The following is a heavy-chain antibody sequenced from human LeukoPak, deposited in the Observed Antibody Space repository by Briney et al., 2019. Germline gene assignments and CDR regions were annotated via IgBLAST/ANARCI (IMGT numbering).Heavy chain of an antibody. CDR1: GHTSTTYA. J-gene: IGHJ4*02. V-gene: IGHV1-46*01. Sequence: ASVKVSCKASGHTSTTYAIHWVRQAPGQGLEWMGIINPSGGSTSYAQKFQGRVTMTRDTSTSTVYMELSSLRSEDTAVYYCARGGATYYYDSSGYYFDYWGQGTLVTVSS. CDR2: INPSGGST. CDR3: ARGGATYYYDSSGYYFDY. D-gene: IGHD3-22*01.